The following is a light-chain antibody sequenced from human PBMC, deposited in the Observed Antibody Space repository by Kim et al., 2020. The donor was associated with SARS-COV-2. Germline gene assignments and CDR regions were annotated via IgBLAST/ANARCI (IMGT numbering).Light chain of an antibody. V-gene: IGLV1-40*01. Sequence: GQAVTICWTGNHPNSAAGLYVHWYQHLPATAPTLLIYGNNNRPSGVPDRFSGSASGPSASLAITGLQAADEADYYCQTFDRSLREVFGGGTKLTVL. J-gene: IGLJ2*01. CDR2: GNN. CDR1: HPNSAAGLY. CDR3: QTFDRSLREV.